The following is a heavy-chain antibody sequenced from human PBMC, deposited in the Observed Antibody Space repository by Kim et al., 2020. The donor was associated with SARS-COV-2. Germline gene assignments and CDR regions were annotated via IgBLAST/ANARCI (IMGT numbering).Heavy chain of an antibody. V-gene: IGHV1-3*01. CDR3: ARDSGHYSYGSY. J-gene: IGHJ4*02. CDR1: GYTFTSYA. CDR2: INAGNGNT. Sequence: ASVKVSCKASGYTFTSYAMHWVRQAPGQRLEWMGWINAGNGNTKYSQKFQGRVTITRDTSASTAYMGLSSLRSEDTAVYYCARDSGHYSYGSYWGQGTLVTVSS. D-gene: IGHD5-18*01.